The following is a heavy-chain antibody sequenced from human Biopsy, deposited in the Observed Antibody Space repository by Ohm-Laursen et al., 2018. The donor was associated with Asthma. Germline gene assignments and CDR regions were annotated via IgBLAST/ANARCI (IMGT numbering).Heavy chain of an antibody. D-gene: IGHD2-2*01. CDR1: GGTFNTYV. Sequence: GASVTVSCKSLGGTFNTYVIGWARQAPGQGLGWMGGINSVFGTTTYPQKFQDRVTITADDSTSTVYMELSSLGSEDTAVYYCARKAGSCISRTCYSLDFWGQGTLVTVSS. CDR3: ARKAGSCISRTCYSLDF. CDR2: INSVFGTT. V-gene: IGHV1-69*13. J-gene: IGHJ4*02.